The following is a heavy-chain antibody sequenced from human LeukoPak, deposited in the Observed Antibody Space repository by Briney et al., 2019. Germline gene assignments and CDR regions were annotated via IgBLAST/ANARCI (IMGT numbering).Heavy chain of an antibody. CDR2: IYTSGST. J-gene: IGHJ6*03. CDR1: GGSIGSYY. Sequence: PSETLSLTCTVSGGSIGSYYWSWIRQPAGKGLEWIGRIYTSGSTNYNPSLKSRVTISVDKSKNQFSLKLSSVTAADTAVYYCARVIEGRVANTALYYYYYYMDVWGKGTTVTVSS. D-gene: IGHD5-18*01. V-gene: IGHV4-4*07. CDR3: ARVIEGRVANTALYYYYYYMDV.